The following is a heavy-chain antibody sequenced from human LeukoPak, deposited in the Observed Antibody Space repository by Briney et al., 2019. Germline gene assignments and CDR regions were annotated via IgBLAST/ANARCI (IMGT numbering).Heavy chain of an antibody. V-gene: IGHV3-30-3*01. CDR3: ARDPADFWSQKAGAAFDI. CDR1: GFTFSSYA. D-gene: IGHD3-3*01. J-gene: IGHJ3*02. Sequence: GRSLRLSCAASGFTFSSYAMHWVRQAPGKGLEWVAVISYDGSNKYYADSVKGRFTISRDNSKNTLYLQMNSLRAEDTAVYYCARDPADFWSQKAGAAFDIWGQGTMVTVSS. CDR2: ISYDGSNK.